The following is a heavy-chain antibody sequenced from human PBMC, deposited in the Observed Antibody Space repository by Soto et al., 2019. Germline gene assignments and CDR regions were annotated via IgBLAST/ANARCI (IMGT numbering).Heavy chain of an antibody. V-gene: IGHV4-59*01. CDR2: IYYSGST. Sequence: SETLSLTCTVSGGSISSYYWSWIRQPPGEGLEWIGYIYYSGSTNYNPSLKSRVTISVDTSKNQFSLKLSSVTAADTAVYYCARDTTTYYYGSGSYPPLYGMDVWGQGTTVTVSS. J-gene: IGHJ6*02. CDR3: ARDTTTYYYGSGSYPPLYGMDV. CDR1: GGSISSYY. D-gene: IGHD3-10*01.